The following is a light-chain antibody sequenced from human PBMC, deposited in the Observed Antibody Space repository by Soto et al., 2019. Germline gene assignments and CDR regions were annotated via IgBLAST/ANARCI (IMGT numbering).Light chain of an antibody. V-gene: IGKV1-5*03. CDR1: QSISSW. J-gene: IGKJ2*01. CDR2: KAS. Sequence: DIQMTQSPSTLSASVGDRVTITCRASQSISSWLAWYQQKPGKAPKVLIYKASSLESGVPSRFSGCGSGTEFTLTISSLQPDDFASYSCQQYNNYPYTFGQGTKLEIK. CDR3: QQYNNYPYT.